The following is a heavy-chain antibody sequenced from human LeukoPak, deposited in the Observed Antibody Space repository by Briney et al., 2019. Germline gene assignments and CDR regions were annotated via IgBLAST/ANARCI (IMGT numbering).Heavy chain of an antibody. CDR1: GGSISSSSYY. D-gene: IGHD5-24*01. Sequence: SETLSLTCTVSGGSISSSSYYWGWIRQPPGKGLEWIGSIYYSGSTYYNPSLKSRVTISVDTSKNQFSLKLSSVTAADTAVYYCARAGFDGYNIWGQGTLVTVSS. CDR3: ARAGFDGYNI. V-gene: IGHV4-39*07. CDR2: IYYSGST. J-gene: IGHJ4*02.